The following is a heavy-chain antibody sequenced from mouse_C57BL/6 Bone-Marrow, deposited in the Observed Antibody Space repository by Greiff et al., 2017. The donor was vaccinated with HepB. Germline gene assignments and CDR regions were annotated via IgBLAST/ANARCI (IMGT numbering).Heavy chain of an antibody. CDR2: IDPENGDT. D-gene: IGHD2-5*01. CDR1: GFNITDDY. Sequence: EVQLVESGAELVRPGASVKLSCTASGFNITDDYMHWVKQRPEQGLEWIGWIDPENGDTEYASKFQGKATITADTSSNTAYLQLSSLTSEDTAVYYCTTNYSNYAWFAYWGQGTLVTVSA. J-gene: IGHJ3*01. CDR3: TTNYSNYAWFAY. V-gene: IGHV14-4*01.